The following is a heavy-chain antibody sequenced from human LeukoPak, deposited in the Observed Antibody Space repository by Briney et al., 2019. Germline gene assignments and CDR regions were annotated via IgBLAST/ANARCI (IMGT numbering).Heavy chain of an antibody. CDR2: MNPNSGNT. Sequence: ASVKVSCKASGYTFTSYDINWVRQATGQGLEWMGWMNPNSGNTGYAQKFQGRVTMTRNTSISTAYMELSSLRSEDTAVYYCARGQYYGSGSYHNWFDPWGLGTLVTVSS. V-gene: IGHV1-8*01. D-gene: IGHD3-10*01. CDR1: GYTFTSYD. CDR3: ARGQYYGSGSYHNWFDP. J-gene: IGHJ5*02.